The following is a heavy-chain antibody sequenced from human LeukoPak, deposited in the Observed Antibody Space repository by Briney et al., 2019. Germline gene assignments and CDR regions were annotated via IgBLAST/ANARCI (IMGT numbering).Heavy chain of an antibody. CDR2: IYTSGST. V-gene: IGHV4-61*02. D-gene: IGHD4-23*01. J-gene: IGHJ4*02. CDR1: GGSTSSGSYY. CDR3: ARVRGGYGGNSWLDY. Sequence: PSETLSLTCTVSGGSTSSGSYYWSWIRQPAGKGLEWIGRIYTSGSTNYNPSLKSRVTISVDTSKNQFSLKLSSVTAADTAVYYCARVRGGYGGNSWLDYWGQGTLVTVSS.